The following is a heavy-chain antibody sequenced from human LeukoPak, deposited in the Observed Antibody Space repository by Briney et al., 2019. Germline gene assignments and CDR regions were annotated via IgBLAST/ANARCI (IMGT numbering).Heavy chain of an antibody. Sequence: GASVKVSCKASGYTFTSYGISWVRQAPGQGLEWMGIINPSGGSTSYAQKFQGRVTMTRDMSTSTVYMELSSLRSEDTAVYYCARDLMALVYDSSGYYSGNNWFDPWGQGTLVTVSS. CDR2: INPSGGST. CDR1: GYTFTSYG. D-gene: IGHD3-22*01. CDR3: ARDLMALVYDSSGYYSGNNWFDP. V-gene: IGHV1-46*01. J-gene: IGHJ5*02.